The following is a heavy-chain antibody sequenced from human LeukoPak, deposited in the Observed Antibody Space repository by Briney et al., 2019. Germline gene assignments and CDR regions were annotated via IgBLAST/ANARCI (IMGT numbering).Heavy chain of an antibody. CDR1: GFTFDDYA. V-gene: IGHV3-20*04. J-gene: IGHJ4*02. Sequence: PGGSLRLSCAASGFTFDDYAMNWVRQAPGKGLEWVTGINWNGGSTYYRDSVKGRFTISRDNAKNSLYLQMNSLRAEDTALYYCARVKASGYRNSIDYWGQGILVTVSS. CDR2: INWNGGST. D-gene: IGHD3-3*01. CDR3: ARVKASGYRNSIDY.